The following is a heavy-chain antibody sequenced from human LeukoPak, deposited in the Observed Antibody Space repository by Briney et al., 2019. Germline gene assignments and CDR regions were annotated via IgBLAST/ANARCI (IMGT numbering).Heavy chain of an antibody. D-gene: IGHD6-13*01. CDR3: ARPLYSSRWWGLI. CDR1: GASISTYY. V-gene: IGHV4-59*08. J-gene: IGHJ4*02. Sequence: PSETLSLTCAVSGASISTYYWSWIRQSPGKGLEWIGYILYSGITNSNPSLGTRVTMSVDTSKNQFSLKLSSVTAADTAVYYCARPLYSSRWWGLIWGQGTLVTVSS. CDR2: ILYSGIT.